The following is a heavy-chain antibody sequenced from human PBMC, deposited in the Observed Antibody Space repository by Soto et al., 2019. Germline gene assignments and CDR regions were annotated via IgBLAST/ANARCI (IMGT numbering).Heavy chain of an antibody. J-gene: IGHJ6*02. V-gene: IGHV4-39*01. D-gene: IGHD3-22*01. CDR3: ARRLYYDSSGFEGGGMDV. Sequence: SETLSHTCTVSGGSISSSSYYWGWIRQPAGKGLEWIGSIYYSGSTYYNPSLKSRVTISVDTSKNQFSLKLSSVTAADTAVYYCARRLYYDSSGFEGGGMDVWGQGTTVTVS. CDR1: GGSISSSSYY. CDR2: IYYSGST.